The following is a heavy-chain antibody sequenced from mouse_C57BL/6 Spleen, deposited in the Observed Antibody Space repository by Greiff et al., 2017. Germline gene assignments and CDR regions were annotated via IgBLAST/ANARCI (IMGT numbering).Heavy chain of an antibody. J-gene: IGHJ1*03. CDR2: ISYSGST. Sequence: EVKLVASGPGMVKPSQSLSLTCTVTGYSITSGYDWHWIRHFPGNKLEWMGYISYSGSTNYNPSLKSRISITHDTSKNHFFLQLDSVTTEDTATYYCARDTNRAWYVDVWGTGTTVTVSS. CDR3: ARDTNRAWYVDV. D-gene: IGHD2-12*01. V-gene: IGHV3-1*01. CDR1: GYSITSGYD.